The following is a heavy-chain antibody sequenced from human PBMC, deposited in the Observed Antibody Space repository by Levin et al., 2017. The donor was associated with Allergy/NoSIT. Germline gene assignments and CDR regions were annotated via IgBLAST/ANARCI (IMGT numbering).Heavy chain of an antibody. CDR3: AKALPGVFGVVIMGFDY. CDR2: ISGSGGST. V-gene: IGHV3-23*01. CDR1: GFTFSSYA. D-gene: IGHD3-3*01. J-gene: IGHJ4*02. Sequence: GGSLRLSCAASGFTFSSYAMSWVRQAPGKGLEWVSAISGSGGSTYYADSVKGRFTISRDNSKNTLYLQMNSLRAEDTAVYYCAKALPGVFGVVIMGFDYWGQGTLVTVSS.